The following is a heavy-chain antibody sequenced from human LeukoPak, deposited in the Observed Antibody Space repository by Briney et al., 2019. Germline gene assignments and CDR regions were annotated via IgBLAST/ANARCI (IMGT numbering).Heavy chain of an antibody. J-gene: IGHJ4*02. D-gene: IGHD1-26*01. CDR2: IYYSGST. Sequence: SETLSLTCTVSGGSISSHYWSWIRQPPGKGLEWIGYIYYSGSTNYNPSLKSRVTISVDTSKNQFSLKLSSVTAADTAVYYCARVEWELLSPLFDYWGQGTLVTVSS. V-gene: IGHV4-59*11. CDR3: ARVEWELLSPLFDY. CDR1: GGSISSHY.